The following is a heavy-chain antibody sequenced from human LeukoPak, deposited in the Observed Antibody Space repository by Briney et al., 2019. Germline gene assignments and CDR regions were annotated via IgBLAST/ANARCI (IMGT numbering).Heavy chain of an antibody. Sequence: GGSLILSCAASGFTVSSNYMSWVRQAPGKGLEWVSVIYSGGSIYYADSVKGRFTISRDNSKNTLYLQMNSLRAEDTAVYYCARDPRFGIAALAYWGQGTLVTVSS. J-gene: IGHJ4*02. CDR2: IYSGGSI. V-gene: IGHV3-66*01. D-gene: IGHD6-6*01. CDR1: GFTVSSNY. CDR3: ARDPRFGIAALAY.